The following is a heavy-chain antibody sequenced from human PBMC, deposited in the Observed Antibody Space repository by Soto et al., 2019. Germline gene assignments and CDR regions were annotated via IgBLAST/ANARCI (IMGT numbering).Heavy chain of an antibody. J-gene: IGHJ5*02. CDR3: ASDIGYGDYVRWFDP. V-gene: IGHV4-59*01. Sequence: QVQLQESGPGLVKPAETLSLPCTVSGGSISRYYWSWIRQPPGKGLEWIGYIYYSGSTNYNPSLKRRVTISVDTPKNQFSLKLSSVTAADTAVYYCASDIGYGDYVRWFDPWGQGTLVTVSS. CDR1: GGSISRYY. D-gene: IGHD4-17*01. CDR2: IYYSGST.